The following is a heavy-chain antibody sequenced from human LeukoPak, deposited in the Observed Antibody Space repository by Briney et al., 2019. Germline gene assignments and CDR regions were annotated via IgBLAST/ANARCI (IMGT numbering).Heavy chain of an antibody. V-gene: IGHV3-7*01. CDR2: IKQDGSEK. CDR1: GFTFSRYW. Sequence: GGSLRLSCAASGFTFSRYWMSWVRQAPGKGLEWVANIKQDGSEKYYVDSVKGRFTISRDNAKNSLYLQMNSLRAGDTAVYYCARGGWLPDYWGQGTLATVSS. D-gene: IGHD3-22*01. CDR3: ARGGWLPDY. J-gene: IGHJ4*02.